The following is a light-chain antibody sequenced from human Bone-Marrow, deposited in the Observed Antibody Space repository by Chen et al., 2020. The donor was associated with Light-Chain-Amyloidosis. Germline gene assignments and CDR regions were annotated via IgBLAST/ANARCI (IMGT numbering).Light chain of an antibody. CDR1: QGISSY. V-gene: IGKV1-8*01. J-gene: IGKJ3*01. CDR2: AAS. Sequence: IRFTQSPSSFSASTGDRVTITCRASQGISSYLAWYQQKPGKAPKLLIYAASTLQSGVPSRFSGSGSGTDFTLTISCLQSEDFATYYCQQYYSYPFTFGPGTKVDIK. CDR3: QQYYSYPFT.